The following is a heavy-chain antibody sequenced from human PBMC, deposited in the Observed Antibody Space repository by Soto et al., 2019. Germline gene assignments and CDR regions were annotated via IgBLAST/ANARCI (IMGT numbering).Heavy chain of an antibody. V-gene: IGHV4-30-2*01. J-gene: IGHJ6*02. Sequence: QLQLQESGSGLVQPSQTLSLTCTASGGSISTSGYSWTWIRQPPGGGLLRIGHIYQTGRTYVIPSLKSRVTMSLDKSKDQFFLNLISVTAADTSLYYCAREMTIFGVAPRGGVHVWGQGTTVTVSS. D-gene: IGHD3-3*01. CDR1: GGSISTSGYS. CDR2: IYQTGRT. CDR3: AREMTIFGVAPRGGVHV.